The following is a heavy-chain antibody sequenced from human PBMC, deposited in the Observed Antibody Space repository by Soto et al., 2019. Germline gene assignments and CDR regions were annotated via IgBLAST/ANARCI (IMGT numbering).Heavy chain of an antibody. D-gene: IGHD3-3*01. Sequence: QVQLQESGPGLVKPSQTLSLTCTVSGGSISSGDYYWSWIRQPPGKGLEWIGYIYYSGCTYYNPSLKSRVTISVDTSKNQFSLKLSSVTAADTAVYYCARDLGRFLDSNYGMDVWGQGTTVTVSS. J-gene: IGHJ6*02. V-gene: IGHV4-30-4*01. CDR3: ARDLGRFLDSNYGMDV. CDR2: IYYSGCT. CDR1: GGSISSGDYY.